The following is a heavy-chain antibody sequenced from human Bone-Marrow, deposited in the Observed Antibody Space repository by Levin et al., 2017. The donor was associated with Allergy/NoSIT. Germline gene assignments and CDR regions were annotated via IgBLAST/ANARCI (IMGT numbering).Heavy chain of an antibody. D-gene: IGHD2-2*01. V-gene: IGHV3-11*01. CDR3: ARDLANCSSTTCYLGYMDV. CDR2: ISGSVTTI. Sequence: GESLKISCAASGFTFGDFYMSWVRQAPGKGLEWLSYISGSVTTINYADSVKGRFTISRDNAKSSLYLHINSLRVEDTAVYYCARDLANCSSTTCYLGYMDVWGKGTNLTVSS. J-gene: IGHJ6*03. CDR1: GFTFGDFY.